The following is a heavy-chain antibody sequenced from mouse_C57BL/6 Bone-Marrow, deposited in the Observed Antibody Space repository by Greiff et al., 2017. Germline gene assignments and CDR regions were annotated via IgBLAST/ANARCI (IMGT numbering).Heavy chain of an antibody. J-gene: IGHJ3*01. CDR2: IYPRDGST. CDR3: ARMGLTTVAEAWFAY. CDR1: GYTFTSYD. D-gene: IGHD1-1*01. Sequence: QVQLQQSGPELVKPGASVKLSCKASGYTFTSYDINWVKQRPGQGLEWIGWIYPRDGSTKYNEKFKGKATLTVDTSSSTAYMELHSLTSEDSAVYFCARMGLTTVAEAWFAYWGQGTLVTVSA. V-gene: IGHV1-85*01.